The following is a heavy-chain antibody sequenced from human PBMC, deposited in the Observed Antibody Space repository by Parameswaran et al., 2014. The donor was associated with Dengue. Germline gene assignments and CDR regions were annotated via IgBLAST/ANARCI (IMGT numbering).Heavy chain of an antibody. CDR2: TYYRSKWYY. D-gene: IGHD3-16*01. Sequence: QTLSLTCAISGDSVSSDSAAWNWIRQSPSGGLEWLGRTYYRSKWYYDYAVSVKSRLTINPDTSKNQFSLQLNSVTPEDTAVYFCARDNPPMIAFGEVRDVWYNWFDSWGQGTLVTVSS. J-gene: IGHJ5*01. CDR3: ARDNPPMIAFGEVRDVWYNWFDS. V-gene: IGHV6-1*01. CDR1: GDSVSSDSAA.